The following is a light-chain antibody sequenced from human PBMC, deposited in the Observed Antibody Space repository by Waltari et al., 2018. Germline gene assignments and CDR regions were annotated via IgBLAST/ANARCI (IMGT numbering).Light chain of an antibody. J-gene: IGLJ2*01. CDR2: YDT. V-gene: IGLV3-21*04. CDR3: QVWGGSSDHVL. Sequence: SDVLTQPPSVSLAPGKPARITCGENNIGSNSVHWYQQKPGQAPVLVIYYDTDRHSGSPARFFVSNSCSTATLTISRVEAGDEADYYCQVWGGSSDHVLFGGGTKLTVL. CDR1: NIGSNS.